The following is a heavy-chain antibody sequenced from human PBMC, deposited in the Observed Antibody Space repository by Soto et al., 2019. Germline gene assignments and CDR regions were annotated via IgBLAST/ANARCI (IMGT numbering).Heavy chain of an antibody. CDR2: IWYDGSNK. CDR1: GFTFSSYG. J-gene: IGHJ6*02. D-gene: IGHD3-3*01. CDR3: AIDSYYDVWGGYYYGMDV. V-gene: IGHV3-33*01. Sequence: QVQLVESGGGVVQPGRSLRLSCAASGFTFSSYGMHWVRQAPGKGLEWVAVIWYDGSNKYYADSVKGRFTISRDNSKNPLYVPVHIVRAEDRAVYYCAIDSYYDVWGGYYYGMDVWGRGTTVALCS.